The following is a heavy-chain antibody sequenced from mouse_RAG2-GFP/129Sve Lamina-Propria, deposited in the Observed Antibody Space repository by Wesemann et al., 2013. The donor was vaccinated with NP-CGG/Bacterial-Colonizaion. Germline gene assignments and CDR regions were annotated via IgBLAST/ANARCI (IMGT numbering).Heavy chain of an antibody. J-gene: IGHJ3*01. D-gene: IGHD2-1*01. CDR2: ISYDGSN. CDR1: GYSITSGYY. CDR3: ARPGNYAWFAY. V-gene: IGHV3-6*01. Sequence: DVQLQESGPGLVKPSQSLSLTCSVTGYSITSGYYWNWIRQFPGNKLEWMGYISYDGSNNYNPSLKNRISITRDTSKNHFFLKLNSVTTEDTALYYCARPGNYAWFAYWGQGTLVTVSA.